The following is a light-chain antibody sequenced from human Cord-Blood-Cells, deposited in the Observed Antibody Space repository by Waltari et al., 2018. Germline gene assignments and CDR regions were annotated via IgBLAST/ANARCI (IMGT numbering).Light chain of an antibody. CDR3: SSYAGSNNWV. J-gene: IGLJ3*02. CDR2: AVS. V-gene: IGLV2-8*01. Sequence: QSALTQPPSASGSPGQSVTISCTGTSTDVGGYNYVSRYQQHPGKAPKPMIYAVSKRPSGVPDRFSGSKSGNTASLTVSGLQAEDEADYYCSSYAGSNNWVFGGGTKLTVL. CDR1: STDVGGYNY.